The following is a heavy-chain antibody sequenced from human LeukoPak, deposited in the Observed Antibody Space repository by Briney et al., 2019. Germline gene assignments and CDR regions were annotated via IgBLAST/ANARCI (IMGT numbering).Heavy chain of an antibody. CDR3: ARVPVDTTMVSHIDY. CDR1: GFTFSSYW. D-gene: IGHD5-18*01. V-gene: IGHV3-7*01. Sequence: PGGSLRLSCAASGFTFSSYWMAWVRQAPGKGLEWVANVKQDGSERYYVESVKGRLTISRDNAKNSLYLQMNSLRAEDTAVYYCARVPVDTTMVSHIDYWGQGTPVTVSS. J-gene: IGHJ4*02. CDR2: VKQDGSER.